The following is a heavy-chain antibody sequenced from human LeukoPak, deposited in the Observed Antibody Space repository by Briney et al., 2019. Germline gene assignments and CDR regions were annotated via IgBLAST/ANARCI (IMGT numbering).Heavy chain of an antibody. J-gene: IGHJ6*04. CDR3: ARQYRDFYGSGSYAGMDV. Sequence: SETLSLTRTVSGGSISSSNYYWGWIRQPPGKGPEWIGSMYHSGSTYYNPPLKSRLTISVDTSKNQFSLKLSSVTAADTAVYYCARQYRDFYGSGSYAGMDVWGKGTTVTVSS. CDR1: GGSISSSNYY. V-gene: IGHV4-39*01. CDR2: MYHSGST. D-gene: IGHD3-10*01.